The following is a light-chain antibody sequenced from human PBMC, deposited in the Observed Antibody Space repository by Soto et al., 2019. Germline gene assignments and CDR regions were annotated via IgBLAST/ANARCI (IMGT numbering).Light chain of an antibody. CDR1: SSDVGGYNL. CDR2: EGF. CDR3: RSYAGDKSFMV. J-gene: IGLJ3*02. V-gene: IGLV2-23*03. Sequence: QSALTQPASVSGSPGQSITISCTGTSSDVGGYNLVSWYQQHPGKAPKLMIYEGFKWPSGVSNRFSGSKSGNTASLTISGLQAEDEADYYCRSYAGDKSFMVFGGGTKLTVL.